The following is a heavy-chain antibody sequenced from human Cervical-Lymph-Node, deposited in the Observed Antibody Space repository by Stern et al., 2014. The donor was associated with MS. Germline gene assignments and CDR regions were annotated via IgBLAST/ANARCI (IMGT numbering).Heavy chain of an antibody. CDR2: ISGSGSPI. V-gene: IGHV3-48*01. J-gene: IGHJ4*02. CDR1: GFTFSDYS. D-gene: IGHD3-10*01. CDR3: ATGHGSGSYLDY. Sequence: VQLVESGGGLVQPGGSLGLSCAASGFTFSDYSMNWVRQAPGKGLEWVSYISGSGSPIYYADSVRGRFTISRDNAKNSLYLQMNSLRVDDTAVYYCATGHGSGSYLDYWGQGTLVTVSS.